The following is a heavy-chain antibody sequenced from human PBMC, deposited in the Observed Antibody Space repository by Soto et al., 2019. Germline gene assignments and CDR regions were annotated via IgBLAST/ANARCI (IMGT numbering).Heavy chain of an antibody. CDR1: GGSVSSGVFS. J-gene: IGHJ6*02. CDR2: ISHGGSP. CDR3: ARGHYYYAMDV. V-gene: IGHV4-30-2*01. Sequence: SETLSLTCAVFGGSVSSGVFSWNWIRQPPGQGLEWIGYISHGGSPHYPPSLRSRVSISVDRSTNVISLNLTSRTPADTAVYFCARGHYYYAMDVWGQGTTVTVSS.